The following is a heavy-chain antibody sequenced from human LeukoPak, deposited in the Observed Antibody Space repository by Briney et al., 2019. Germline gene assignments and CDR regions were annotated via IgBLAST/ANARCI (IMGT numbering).Heavy chain of an antibody. CDR3: AKESIAAAVSYNWFDP. CDR1: GYTFTGYY. V-gene: IGHV1-2*02. J-gene: IGHJ5*02. Sequence: GASVKVSCKASGYTFTGYYMHWVRQAPGQGLEWMGWINPNSGGTNYAQKFQGRVTMTRDTSISTAYMELSRLRSDDTAVYYCAKESIAAAVSYNWFDPWGQGTLVTVSS. CDR2: INPNSGGT. D-gene: IGHD6-13*01.